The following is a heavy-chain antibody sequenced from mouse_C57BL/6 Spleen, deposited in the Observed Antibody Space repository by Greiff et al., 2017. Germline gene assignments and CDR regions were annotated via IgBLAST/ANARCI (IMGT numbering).Heavy chain of an antibody. Sequence: QVHVKQSGAELARPGASVKLSCKASGYTFTSYGISWVKQRTGQGLEWIGEIYPRSGNTYYNEKFKGKATLTADKSSSTAYMELRSLTSEDSAVYFCARITTVVATGDYWGQGTTLTVSS. CDR2: IYPRSGNT. CDR1: GYTFTSYG. V-gene: IGHV1-81*01. J-gene: IGHJ2*01. CDR3: ARITTVVATGDY. D-gene: IGHD1-1*01.